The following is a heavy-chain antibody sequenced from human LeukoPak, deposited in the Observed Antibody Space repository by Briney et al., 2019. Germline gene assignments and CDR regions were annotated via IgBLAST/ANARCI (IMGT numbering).Heavy chain of an antibody. J-gene: IGHJ4*02. CDR2: INLGGST. CDR3: ARRVRSADYRLDY. Sequence: SETLSLTCAISGGSFDGYSWSWIRQSPGKGLEWIGEINLGGSTTYNPSLKSRVTLTIDTSKKEVSLKLTSVTAADTAVYYCARRVRSADYRLDYWGQGTLVTVSS. D-gene: IGHD4-11*01. V-gene: IGHV4-34*01. CDR1: GGSFDGYS.